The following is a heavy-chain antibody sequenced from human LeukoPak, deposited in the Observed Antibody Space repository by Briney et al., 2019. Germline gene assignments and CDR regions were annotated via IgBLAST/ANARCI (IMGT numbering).Heavy chain of an antibody. J-gene: IGHJ4*02. CDR2: IYYSGST. CDR1: GGSISSSIYY. D-gene: IGHD3-22*01. Sequence: PSEALSLTCIVSGGSISSSIYYWGWIRQPPGKGLEWIGSIYYSGSTYYNPSLKSRVTISVDTSKNQFSLKLSSVTAADTAVYYCARDLIAGYFDYWGQGTLVTVSS. V-gene: IGHV4-39*07. CDR3: ARDLIAGYFDY.